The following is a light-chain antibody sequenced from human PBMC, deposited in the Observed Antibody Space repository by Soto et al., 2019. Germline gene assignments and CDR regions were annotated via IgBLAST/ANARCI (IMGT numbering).Light chain of an antibody. CDR2: QDS. V-gene: IGLV3-1*01. Sequence: SYELTQPPSVSVSPGQTAKIPCSGDKLGDKYAFWYQQKPGQSPMVVIYQDSKRPSGIPARFSGSNSGNTTTLTISGAQAMDEAAYYCQAWDINTVVFGGGTKVTVL. CDR3: QAWDINTVV. CDR1: KLGDKY. J-gene: IGLJ2*01.